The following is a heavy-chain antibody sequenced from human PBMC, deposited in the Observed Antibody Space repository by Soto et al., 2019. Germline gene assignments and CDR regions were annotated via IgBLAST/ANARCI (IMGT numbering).Heavy chain of an antibody. J-gene: IGHJ6*04. D-gene: IGHD2-2*01. Sequence: GGSLRLSCTASGFTFGDYAMSWFRQAPGKGLEWVGFIRSKAYGGTTEYAASVKGRFTISRDDSKSIAYLQMNSLKTEDTAVYYCTRESYAWGVVVVPAAIRSVWGKGTTVTVSS. V-gene: IGHV3-49*03. CDR2: IRSKAYGGTT. CDR1: GFTFGDYA. CDR3: TRESYAWGVVVVPAAIRSV.